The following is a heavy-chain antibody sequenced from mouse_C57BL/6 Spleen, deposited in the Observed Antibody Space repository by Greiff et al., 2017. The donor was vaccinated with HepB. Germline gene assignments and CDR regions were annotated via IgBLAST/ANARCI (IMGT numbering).Heavy chain of an antibody. CDR2: ILPGSGST. D-gene: IGHD1-1*01. V-gene: IGHV1-9*01. CDR1: GYTFTGYW. J-gene: IGHJ4*01. CDR3: ARSGFITTVVATGMDY. Sequence: VKLMESGAELMKPGASVKLSCKATGYTFTGYWIEWVKQRPGHGLEWIGEILPGSGSTNYNEKFKGKATFTADTSSNTAYMQLSSLTTEDSAIYYCARSGFITTVVATGMDYWGQGTSVTVSS.